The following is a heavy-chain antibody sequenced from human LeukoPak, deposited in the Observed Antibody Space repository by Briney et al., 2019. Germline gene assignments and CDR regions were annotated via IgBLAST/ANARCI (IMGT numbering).Heavy chain of an antibody. CDR1: GFTFSNYA. J-gene: IGHJ4*02. Sequence: PGGSLRLSCAASGFTFSNYAMIWVRQAPGKGLEWVSANSGSGGSTYYADSVKGRFTISRDNSKNTLYLQMNSLSPEDTAVYYCARTFGTSSSPMHYWGQGTLVTVSS. CDR3: ARTFGTSSSPMHY. V-gene: IGHV3-23*01. CDR2: NSGSGGST. D-gene: IGHD6-6*01.